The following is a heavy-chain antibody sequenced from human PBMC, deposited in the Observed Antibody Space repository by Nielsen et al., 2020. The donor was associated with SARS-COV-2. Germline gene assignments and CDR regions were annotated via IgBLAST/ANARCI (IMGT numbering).Heavy chain of an antibody. V-gene: IGHV1-46*01. CDR1: GYTFTSYY. Sequence: ASVKVSRKASGYTFTSYYMHWVRQAPGQGLEWMGIINPSGGSTSYAQKFQGRVTMTRDTSTSTVYMELSSLRSEDTAVYYCAREGILTGPDYWGQGTLVTVSS. CDR3: AREGILTGPDY. CDR2: INPSGGST. J-gene: IGHJ4*02. D-gene: IGHD3-9*01.